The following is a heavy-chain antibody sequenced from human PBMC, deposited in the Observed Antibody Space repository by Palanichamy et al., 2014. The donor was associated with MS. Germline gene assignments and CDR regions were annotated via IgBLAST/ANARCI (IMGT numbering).Heavy chain of an antibody. D-gene: IGHD1-14*01. J-gene: IGHJ5*01. CDR2: IYYIGTA. CDR3: VRNTTSSAWFDS. Sequence: QIHLQASGPGLVKPSETLSLTCTVSGGSMNSGFDYWGWIRQAPGKGMEWIGSIYYIGTASYNPSLKSRVTMSVDTSKNQFSLRLTAVTAADTGHYFCVRNTTSSAWFDSWGQGTQVIVSS. V-gene: IGHV4-39*01. CDR1: GGSMNSGFDY.